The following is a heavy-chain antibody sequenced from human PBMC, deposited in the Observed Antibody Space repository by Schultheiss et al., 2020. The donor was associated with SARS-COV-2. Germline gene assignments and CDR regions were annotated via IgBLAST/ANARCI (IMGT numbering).Heavy chain of an antibody. CDR1: GGSISSYY. CDR3: ARSKYGRKGSQFDP. D-gene: IGHD2-8*01. Sequence: SETLSLTCTVSGGSISSYYWSWIRQPPGKGLEWIGYIDYSGSTKYSPSLESRVTISLDTSQKQFSLKLYSVTAADTAIYYCARSKYGRKGSQFDPWGQGTLVTVSS. V-gene: IGHV4-59*12. J-gene: IGHJ5*02. CDR2: IDYSGST.